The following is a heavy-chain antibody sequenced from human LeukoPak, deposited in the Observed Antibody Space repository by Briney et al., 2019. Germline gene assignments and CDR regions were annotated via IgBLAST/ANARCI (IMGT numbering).Heavy chain of an antibody. V-gene: IGHV4-4*07. J-gene: IGHJ4*02. Sequence: SETLSLTCTVSGGSISSYYWSWIRQPAGKGLEWIGRIYTSGSTNCNPSLKSRVTMSVDTSKNQFSPKLSSVTAADTAVYYCARSGSYYELFYFDYWGQGTLVTVSS. CDR1: GGSISSYY. CDR2: IYTSGST. D-gene: IGHD1-26*01. CDR3: ARSGSYYELFYFDY.